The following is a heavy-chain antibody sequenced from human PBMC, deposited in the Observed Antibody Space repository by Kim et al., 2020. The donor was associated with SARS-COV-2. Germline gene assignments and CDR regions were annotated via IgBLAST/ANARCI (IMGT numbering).Heavy chain of an antibody. D-gene: IGHD1-26*01. V-gene: IGHV3-11*01. CDR1: GFSFSDYY. Sequence: GGSLRLSCAASGFSFSDYYRTWIRQAPGKGLEWLAYMSATGTTYTEDSVRSRFTISRDNARQSLYLQLNTLRAEDTAVYYCAREARGAFDLGGLGTLVIV. CDR2: MSATGTT. CDR3: AREARGAFDL. J-gene: IGHJ3*01.